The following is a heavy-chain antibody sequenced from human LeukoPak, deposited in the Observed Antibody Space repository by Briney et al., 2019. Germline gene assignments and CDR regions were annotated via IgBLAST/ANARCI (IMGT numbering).Heavy chain of an antibody. J-gene: IGHJ1*01. CDR3: ARRRYYDGSGYLE. D-gene: IGHD3-22*01. CDR1: GDSVSGSDSY. Sequence: KPSETLSLTCSVSGDSVSGSDSYWDWIRQPPGKGLEWIGTIYYSGRTYYSPSLKSRVTMSVDPSNNQFSLNLRSVTAADTALYYCARRRYYDGSGYLEWGQGTLLSVSS. CDR2: IYYSGRT. V-gene: IGHV4-39*01.